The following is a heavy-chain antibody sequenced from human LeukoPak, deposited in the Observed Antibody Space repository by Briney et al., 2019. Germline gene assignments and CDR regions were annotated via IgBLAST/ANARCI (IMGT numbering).Heavy chain of an antibody. J-gene: IGHJ4*02. Sequence: GGSLRLSCAASGFTFSSYSTNWVRQAPGKGLEWVSSISSSSSYIYYADSVKGRFTISRDNAKKSLYLQMNSLKAEDTAVYYCARDGVLMVYAIYYWGQGTLVTVSS. D-gene: IGHD2-8*01. V-gene: IGHV3-21*01. CDR1: GFTFSSYS. CDR2: ISSSSSYI. CDR3: ARDGVLMVYAIYY.